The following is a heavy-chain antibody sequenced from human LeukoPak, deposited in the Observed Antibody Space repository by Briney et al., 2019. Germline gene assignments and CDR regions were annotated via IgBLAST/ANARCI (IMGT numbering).Heavy chain of an antibody. V-gene: IGHV3-30*03. CDR1: GFTFSSYG. Sequence: GGSLRLSCAASGFTFSSYGMHWVRQAPSKGLEWVAVISYDGSNKYYADSVKGRFTISRDNSKNTLYLQMNSLRAEDTAVYYCARDPGPNPLISSGWYGHDAFDIWGQGTMVTVSS. J-gene: IGHJ3*02. D-gene: IGHD6-19*01. CDR2: ISYDGSNK. CDR3: ARDPGPNPLISSGWYGHDAFDI.